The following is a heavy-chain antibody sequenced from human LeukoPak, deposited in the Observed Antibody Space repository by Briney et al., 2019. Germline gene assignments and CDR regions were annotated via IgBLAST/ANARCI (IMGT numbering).Heavy chain of an antibody. V-gene: IGHV3-74*01. Sequence: PGESLRLSCAASGFTFSSHWMHWVRQAPGKGLVWVSRINSDGSSTSYADSVKGRFTISRDNAKNTLYLQMNSLRAEDTAVYYCVGSGYDEFDYWGQGTLVTVSS. D-gene: IGHD5-12*01. CDR3: VGSGYDEFDY. CDR1: GFTFSSHW. CDR2: INSDGSST. J-gene: IGHJ4*02.